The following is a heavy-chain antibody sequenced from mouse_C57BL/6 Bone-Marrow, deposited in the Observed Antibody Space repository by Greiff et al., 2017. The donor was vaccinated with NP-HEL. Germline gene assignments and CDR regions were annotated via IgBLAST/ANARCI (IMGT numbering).Heavy chain of an antibody. J-gene: IGHJ3*01. Sequence: QVQLQQPGAELVKPGASVKLSCKASGYTFTSYWMHWVKQRPGRGLEWIGRIDPNSGGTKYNAKFKSKATLTVDQPSSPAYMKLSSLTLEDAAVYECAREGCTRVTTHWFDYWGQGTPVTVSA. D-gene: IGHD2-2*01. CDR3: AREGCTRVTTHWFDY. CDR2: IDPNSGGT. V-gene: IGHV1-72*01. CDR1: GYTFTSYW.